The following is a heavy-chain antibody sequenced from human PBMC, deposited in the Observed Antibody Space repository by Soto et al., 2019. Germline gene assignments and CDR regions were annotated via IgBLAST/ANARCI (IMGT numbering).Heavy chain of an antibody. D-gene: IGHD3-3*01. Sequence: ASVKVSCKASGYTFTSYGISWVRQAPGQGLEWMGWISAYNGNTNYAQKLQGRVTMTTDTSTSTAYMELRSLRSDDTAVYYCASGSSGYYTGDYYYGMDVWGQGTTVT. CDR3: ASGSSGYYTGDYYYGMDV. J-gene: IGHJ6*02. V-gene: IGHV1-18*04. CDR1: GYTFTSYG. CDR2: ISAYNGNT.